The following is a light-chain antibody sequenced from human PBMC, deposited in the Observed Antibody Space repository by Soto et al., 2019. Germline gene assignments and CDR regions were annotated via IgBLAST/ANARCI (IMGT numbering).Light chain of an antibody. CDR2: EVS. V-gene: IGLV2-14*01. Sequence: QSVLTQPASVSGSPGQSITISCTGTSSDLGAYNYVSWYQQLPGKAPKLMIYEVSDRPSGVSSRFSGSKSDNTASPTISGLQTEDEADYYCSSYTSDSTLVFGTGTKLTVL. CDR1: SSDLGAYNY. J-gene: IGLJ1*01. CDR3: SSYTSDSTLV.